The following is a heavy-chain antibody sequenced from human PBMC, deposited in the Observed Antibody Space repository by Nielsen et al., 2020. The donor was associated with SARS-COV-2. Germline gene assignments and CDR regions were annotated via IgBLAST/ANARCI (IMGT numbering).Heavy chain of an antibody. D-gene: IGHD2-2*01. V-gene: IGHV3-20*04. J-gene: IGHJ6*03. CDR1: GFTFDDYG. CDR3: AKVPAANAIDDYMDD. Sequence: GESLKISCAASGFTFDDYGMSWVRQAPGKGLEWVSGINWNGGSTGYADSVKGRFTISRDNAKNSLYLQMNSLRAEDTALYYCAKVPAANAIDDYMDDWGKGITVTVSS. CDR2: INWNGGST.